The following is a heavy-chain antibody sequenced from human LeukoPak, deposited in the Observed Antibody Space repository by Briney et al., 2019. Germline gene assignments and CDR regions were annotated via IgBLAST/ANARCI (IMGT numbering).Heavy chain of an antibody. J-gene: IGHJ4*02. D-gene: IGHD6-13*01. CDR1: GFTFSSYG. CDR3: ARDGGIAASYIDY. CDR2: IWYDRSNK. Sequence: GGSLRLSCAASGFTFSSYGMRWVRQAPGKGLEWVAVIWYDRSNKYYADSVKGRFTISRDNSKNTLYLQMNSLRAEDTAVYYCARDGGIAASYIDYWGQGTLVTVSS. V-gene: IGHV3-33*01.